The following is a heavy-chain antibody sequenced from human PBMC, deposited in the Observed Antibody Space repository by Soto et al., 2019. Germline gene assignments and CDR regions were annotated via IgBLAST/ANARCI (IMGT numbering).Heavy chain of an antibody. Sequence: SETLSLTCTVSGGSISSYYWSWIRQPPGKGLEWIGEINHSGSTNYNPSLKSRVTISVDTSKNQFSLKLSSVTAADTAVYYCARGGTMVRGLLDYWGQGALVTVSS. D-gene: IGHD3-10*01. V-gene: IGHV4-34*01. CDR1: GGSISSYY. J-gene: IGHJ4*02. CDR3: ARGGTMVRGLLDY. CDR2: INHSGST.